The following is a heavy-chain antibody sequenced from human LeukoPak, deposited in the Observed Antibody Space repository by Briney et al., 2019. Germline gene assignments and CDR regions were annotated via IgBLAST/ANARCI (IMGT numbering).Heavy chain of an antibody. D-gene: IGHD6-19*01. Sequence: SQTLSLTFPISRDTVSSNSAASNWIRQSPSRGLEWLGRTYYRSKWYNDYAVSVKSRITINPDTSKNQFSLQLNSVTPEDTAVYSCARGAPPGIAVAVTNWYDHWGQGTLVTVSS. J-gene: IGHJ5*02. V-gene: IGHV6-1*01. CDR2: TYYRSKWYN. CDR3: ARGAPPGIAVAVTNWYDH. CDR1: RDTVSSNSAA.